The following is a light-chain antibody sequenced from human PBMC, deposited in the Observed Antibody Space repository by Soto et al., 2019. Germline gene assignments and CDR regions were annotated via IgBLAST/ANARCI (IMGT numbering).Light chain of an antibody. Sequence: QSALTQPPSASGTPGQRVTISCSGSSSNIGSNAVNWYQQLPGTAPKLLIYSNDRRPSGVPDRFSGSKSGTSASLAISGLQSDDEADYYCGTWDDSLTGPVFGGGTKLTVL. CDR3: GTWDDSLTGPV. J-gene: IGLJ3*02. V-gene: IGLV1-44*01. CDR2: SND. CDR1: SSNIGSNA.